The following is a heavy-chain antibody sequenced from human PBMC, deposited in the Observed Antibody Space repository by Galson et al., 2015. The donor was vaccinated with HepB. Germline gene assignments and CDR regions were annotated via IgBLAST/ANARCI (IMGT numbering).Heavy chain of an antibody. V-gene: IGHV3-74*01. J-gene: IGHJ6*02. Sequence: SLRLSCAASGFTFSSYWMHWVRQAPGKGLVWVSRINSDGSSTSYADSVKGRFTISRDNAKNTLYLQMNSLRAEDTAVYYCARDFPDYDFWSGYYLYYYYGMDVWGQGTTVTVSS. CDR1: GFTFSSYW. CDR3: ARDFPDYDFWSGYYLYYYYGMDV. CDR2: INSDGSST. D-gene: IGHD3-3*01.